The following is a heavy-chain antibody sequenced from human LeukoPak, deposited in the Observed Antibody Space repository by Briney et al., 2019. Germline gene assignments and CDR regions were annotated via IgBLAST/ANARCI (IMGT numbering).Heavy chain of an antibody. CDR2: ISYDGSNK. V-gene: IGHV3-30*14. Sequence: GGSLRLSCAASGFTFSSYAMHWVRQAPGKGLEWVAVISYDGSNKYYADSVKGRFTISRDNSKNTLYLQMNSLRAEDTAVYYCASGGDYEYYYYYMDVWGKGTTVTISS. CDR3: ASGGDYEYYYYYMDV. J-gene: IGHJ6*03. D-gene: IGHD4-17*01. CDR1: GFTFSSYA.